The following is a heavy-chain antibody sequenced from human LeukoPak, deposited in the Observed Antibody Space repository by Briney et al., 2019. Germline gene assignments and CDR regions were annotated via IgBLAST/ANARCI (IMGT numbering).Heavy chain of an antibody. D-gene: IGHD3-3*01. J-gene: IGHJ5*02. CDR1: GGSFSGYY. Sequence: PSETLSLTCAVYGGSFSGYYWSWIRQPPRKGLEWIGEINHSGSTNYNPSLKSRVTISVDTSKNQFSLKLSSVTAADTAVYYCARVGYDFWSGPSNWFDPWGQGTLVTVSS. CDR2: INHSGST. CDR3: ARVGYDFWSGPSNWFDP. V-gene: IGHV4-34*01.